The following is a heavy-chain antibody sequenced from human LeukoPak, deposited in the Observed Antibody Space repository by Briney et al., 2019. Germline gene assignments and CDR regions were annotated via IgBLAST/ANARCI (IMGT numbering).Heavy chain of an antibody. V-gene: IGHV3-48*03. Sequence: GGSLRLSCAASGFTFSSYEMNWVRQAPGKGLEWVSYISSSGTTIYYADSVKGRFTIPRDNAKNSLCLQMNSLRAEDTAVYYCASKLWEPLDFWGQGTLVTVSS. CDR2: ISSSGTTI. CDR1: GFTFSSYE. D-gene: IGHD1-26*01. CDR3: ASKLWEPLDF. J-gene: IGHJ4*02.